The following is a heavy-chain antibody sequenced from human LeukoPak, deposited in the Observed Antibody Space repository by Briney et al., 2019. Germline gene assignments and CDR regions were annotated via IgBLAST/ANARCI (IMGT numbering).Heavy chain of an antibody. CDR2: ISYDGSNK. J-gene: IGHJ3*02. CDR3: ARDLGGNRAFDI. Sequence: GRSLRLSCAASGFTFSSYAMHWVRQAPGKGLEWVAVISYDGSNKYYADSVKGRFTISRDNSKNTLYLQMNSLRPEDTAVYYCARDLGGNRAFDIWGQGTMVTVSS. CDR1: GFTFSSYA. D-gene: IGHD4-23*01. V-gene: IGHV3-30-3*01.